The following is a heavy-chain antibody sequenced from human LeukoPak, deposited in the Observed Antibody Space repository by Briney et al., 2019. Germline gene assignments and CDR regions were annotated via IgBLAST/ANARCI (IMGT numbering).Heavy chain of an antibody. CDR2: ISGSGDST. CDR3: AKTRPLDSSSWSHGDY. Sequence: GGSLRLSCAASGFTFSSYAMSWVRQAPGKGLERVSAISGSGDSTYYGDSVKGRFTISRDNSKNTLYLQMNSLRAEDTAVYYCAKTRPLDSSSWSHGDYWGQGTLVTVSS. V-gene: IGHV3-23*01. CDR1: GFTFSSYA. D-gene: IGHD6-13*01. J-gene: IGHJ4*02.